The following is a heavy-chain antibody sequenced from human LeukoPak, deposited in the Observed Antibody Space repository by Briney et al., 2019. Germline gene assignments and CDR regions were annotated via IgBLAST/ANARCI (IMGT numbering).Heavy chain of an antibody. V-gene: IGHV3-43D*03. J-gene: IGHJ4*02. CDR2: ITWDGGRS. D-gene: IGHD1-1*01. CDR1: GFTFDDYS. Sequence: GGSLRLSCAASGFTFDDYSMHWVRKSRGKGLEWVSLITWDGGRSYYADSVKGRFTISRDNSKNSLYLQMNSLRAEDTALYYCAKDGRNYFDYWGQGTLVTVSS. CDR3: AKDGRNYFDY.